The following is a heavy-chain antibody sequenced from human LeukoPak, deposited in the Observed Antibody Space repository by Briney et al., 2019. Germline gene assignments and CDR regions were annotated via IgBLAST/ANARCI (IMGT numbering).Heavy chain of an antibody. CDR1: GYSFTNYW. Sequence: GESLKISCKGSGYSFTNYWIGWVRQMPGKGLEWMGIIYPDDSDTRQSPSFQGQVTMSVDKSISTAYLQWSSLKASDTATYYCARLAKARRDGYNFGFDSWGQGTLVTVSS. CDR2: IYPDDSDT. CDR3: ARLAKARRDGYNFGFDS. V-gene: IGHV5-51*01. J-gene: IGHJ4*02. D-gene: IGHD5-24*01.